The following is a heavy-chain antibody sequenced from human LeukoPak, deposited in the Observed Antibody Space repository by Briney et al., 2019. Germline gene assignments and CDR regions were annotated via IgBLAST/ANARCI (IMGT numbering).Heavy chain of an antibody. J-gene: IGHJ4*02. D-gene: IGHD4-23*01. Sequence: GGSLRLSCAASGFTFSNAWMSWVRQAPGKGLEWVGFIRSKAYGGTTEYAASVKGRFTISRDDSKSIAFLQMNSLKTEDTAVYYCTRYGGNSFNCWGQGTLVTVSS. CDR3: TRYGGNSFNC. CDR1: GFTFSNAW. CDR2: IRSKAYGGTT. V-gene: IGHV3-49*04.